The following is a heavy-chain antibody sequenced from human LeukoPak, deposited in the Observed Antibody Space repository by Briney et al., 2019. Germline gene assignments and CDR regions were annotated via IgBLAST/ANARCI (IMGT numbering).Heavy chain of an antibody. CDR3: VRDGEGAAISVNYWFDP. CDR2: MNPNNGNT. CDR1: GFTFTSYD. J-gene: IGHJ5*02. D-gene: IGHD2-2*02. V-gene: IGHV1-8*01. Sequence: EASVKVSCKASGFTFTSYDINWVRQASGQGLEWMGWMNPNNGNTGYAQKFQGRVTTTRDTSISTAYMELRGLRSEDTAVYYCVRDGEGAAISVNYWFDPWGQGTLVTVSS.